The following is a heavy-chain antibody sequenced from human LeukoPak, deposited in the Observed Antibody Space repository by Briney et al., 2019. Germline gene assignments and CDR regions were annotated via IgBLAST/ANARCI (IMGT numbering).Heavy chain of an antibody. CDR1: GYSISSGYY. CDR2: IYHSGST. V-gene: IGHV4-38-2*02. CDR3: ARSGSGYLRYYFDY. J-gene: IGHJ4*02. D-gene: IGHD5-12*01. Sequence: SETLSLTCTVSGYSISSGYYWGWIRQPPGKGLEWIGSIYHSGSTFYNPSLKSRVTISVDTTKNQFSPKLSSVTAADTAVYYCARSGSGYLRYYFDYWGQGTLVTVSS.